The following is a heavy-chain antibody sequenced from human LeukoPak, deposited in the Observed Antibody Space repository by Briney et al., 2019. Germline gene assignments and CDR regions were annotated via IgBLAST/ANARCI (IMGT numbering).Heavy chain of an antibody. J-gene: IGHJ4*02. CDR3: ARLDSTSSGAHFDF. CDR2: IYPGDSDT. D-gene: IGHD6-6*01. CDR1: GYSFLSYW. Sequence: PGETLKISCKGSGYSFLSYWIAWVRQMPGKGLEWMGIIYPGDSDTRYSPSFRGQVTISADKSIDTAYLQWSSLKASDTAIYYCARLDSTSSGAHFDFWGQGTLVTVSS. V-gene: IGHV5-51*01.